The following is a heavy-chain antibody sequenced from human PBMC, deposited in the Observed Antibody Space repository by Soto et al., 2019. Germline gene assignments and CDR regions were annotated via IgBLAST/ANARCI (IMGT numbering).Heavy chain of an antibody. J-gene: IGHJ6*02. V-gene: IGHV3-33*01. D-gene: IGHD3-10*01. CDR1: GFTFSSYG. Sequence: QVQLVESGGGVVQPGRSLRLSCAASGFTFSSYGMHWVRQAPGKGLEWVAVIWYDGSNKYYADSVKGRFTISRDNSKNTLYLQMSSLRAEDTAVYYCARVPMVRGPWGMDVWGQGTTVTVSS. CDR3: ARVPMVRGPWGMDV. CDR2: IWYDGSNK.